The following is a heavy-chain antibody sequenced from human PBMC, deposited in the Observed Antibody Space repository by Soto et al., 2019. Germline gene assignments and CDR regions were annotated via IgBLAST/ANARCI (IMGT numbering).Heavy chain of an antibody. V-gene: IGHV4-59*08. CDR2: IYSSGNT. Sequence: PTETLSLTCAVYGVSFSGYYWRWFRQPPGKGLEWIGYIYSSGNTNSNPSLKSRVTILVDTSKNQFSLKLSSVTAADTAVYYCARGHSSGWIDAFDIWGQGTMVT. CDR3: ARGHSSGWIDAFDI. D-gene: IGHD6-19*01. CDR1: GVSFSGYY. J-gene: IGHJ3*02.